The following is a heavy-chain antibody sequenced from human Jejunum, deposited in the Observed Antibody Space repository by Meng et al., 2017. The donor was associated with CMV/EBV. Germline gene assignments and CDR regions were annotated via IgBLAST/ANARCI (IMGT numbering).Heavy chain of an antibody. Sequence: SHWMHWVRQAPGKGLVWVSRIEGDGSYTNYADSVKGRFTISRDNAKSTLFLEMNSLRVEDTAVYYCARDAAYCDGGGCYSAYYFDYWGQGALVTVSS. CDR1: SHW. D-gene: IGHD2-15*01. CDR2: IEGDGSYT. CDR3: ARDAAYCDGGGCYSAYYFDY. J-gene: IGHJ4*02. V-gene: IGHV3-74*01.